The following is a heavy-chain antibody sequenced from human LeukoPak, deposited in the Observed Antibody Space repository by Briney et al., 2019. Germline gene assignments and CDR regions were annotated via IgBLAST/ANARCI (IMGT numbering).Heavy chain of an antibody. Sequence: GGTLRLSCAASGFTFSSYGMSWVRQAPGKGLEWVSAISGSGGSTYYADSVKGRFTVSRDNSKNTLYLQMNSLRAEDTAVYYCALPPYSYGYNHYFDYWGQGTLVTVSS. J-gene: IGHJ4*02. D-gene: IGHD5-18*01. CDR2: ISGSGGST. CDR3: ALPPYSYGYNHYFDY. CDR1: GFTFSSYG. V-gene: IGHV3-23*01.